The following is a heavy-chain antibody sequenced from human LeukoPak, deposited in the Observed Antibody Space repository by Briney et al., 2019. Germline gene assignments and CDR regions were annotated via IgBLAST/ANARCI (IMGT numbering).Heavy chain of an antibody. V-gene: IGHV1-18*01. D-gene: IGHD3-22*01. J-gene: IGHJ4*02. CDR2: IGAYNGNT. CDR3: ATYYYDSSGYYWADY. CDR1: GCTFTSYV. Sequence: ASVKVSCKASGCTFTSYVISWVRQAPGQGLEWMGWIGAYNGNTNYAQKLQGRVTMTTDTSTSTAYMELRSLRSDDTAVYYCATYYYDSSGYYWADYWGQGTLVTVSS.